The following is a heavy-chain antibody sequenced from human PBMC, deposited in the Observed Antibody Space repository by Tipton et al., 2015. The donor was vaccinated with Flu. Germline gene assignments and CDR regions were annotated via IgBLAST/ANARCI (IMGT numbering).Heavy chain of an antibody. Sequence: TLSLTCAVYGGSFSAYYWSWIRQPPGKGLEWVGEINHSGTTNYNPSLTSRVTISADTSKKQFSLRLTSVTAADTAVYYCASKVANWGLWEPLDYWGRGTLVTVSS. V-gene: IGHV4-34*01. D-gene: IGHD7-27*01. J-gene: IGHJ4*01. CDR3: ASKVANWGLWEPLDY. CDR1: GGSFSAYY. CDR2: INHSGTT.